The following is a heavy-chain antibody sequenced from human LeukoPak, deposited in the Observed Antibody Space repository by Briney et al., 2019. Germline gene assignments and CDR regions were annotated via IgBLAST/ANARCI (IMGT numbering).Heavy chain of an antibody. Sequence: GASVKVSCKASGYTFTSYYMHWVRQAPRQGLEWMGIINPSGGSTSYAQKFQGRVTMTRDTSTSTVYMELSSLRSEDTAVYYCAREALRNHGDYYYYGMDVWGQGTTVTVSS. J-gene: IGHJ6*02. D-gene: IGHD3-16*01. V-gene: IGHV1-46*01. CDR2: INPSGGST. CDR1: GYTFTSYY. CDR3: AREALRNHGDYYYYGMDV.